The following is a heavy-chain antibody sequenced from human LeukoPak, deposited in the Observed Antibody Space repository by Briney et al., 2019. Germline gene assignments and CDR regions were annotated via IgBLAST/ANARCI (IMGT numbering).Heavy chain of an antibody. CDR1: GASIRNYY. CDR3: ARRYSSSWYVGFFDP. V-gene: IGHV4-59*08. D-gene: IGHD6-13*01. CDR2: IYYSGST. Sequence: SETLSLTCTVSGASIRNYYWSWIRQSPGKGLEWIGYIYYSGSTNYNPSLESRVAMSVDTSKNQFSLRLSSVTAADTAIYYCARRYSSSWYVGFFDPWGQGALVTVSS. J-gene: IGHJ5*02.